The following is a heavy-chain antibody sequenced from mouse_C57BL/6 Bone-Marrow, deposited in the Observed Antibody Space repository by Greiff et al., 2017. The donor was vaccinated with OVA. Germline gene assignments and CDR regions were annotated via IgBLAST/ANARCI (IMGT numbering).Heavy chain of an antibody. CDR2: IDPETGGT. V-gene: IGHV1-15*01. Sequence: QVQLQQSGAELVRPGASVTLSCKASGYTFTDYEMHWVKQTPVHGLEWIGAIDPETGGTAYNQKFKGKAILTADKSSSTAYMELRSLTSEDSAVYCCTRSNGGYYVGPCFDYWGQGTTLTVSS. CDR1: GYTFTDYE. D-gene: IGHD2-3*01. J-gene: IGHJ2*01. CDR3: TRSNGGYYVGPCFDY.